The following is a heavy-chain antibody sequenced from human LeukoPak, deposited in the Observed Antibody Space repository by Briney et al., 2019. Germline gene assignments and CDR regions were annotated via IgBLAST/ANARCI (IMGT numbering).Heavy chain of an antibody. J-gene: IGHJ3*02. CDR1: GGSISSYY. Sequence: SETLSLTCTVSGGSISSYYWSWIRQPAGKGLEWIGRIYTSGSTNYNPSLKGRVTMSVDTSKNQFSLKLSSVTAADTAVYYCARDIGVGGSYHAFDIWGQGTMVTVSS. CDR3: ARDIGVGGSYHAFDI. CDR2: IYTSGST. D-gene: IGHD1-26*01. V-gene: IGHV4-4*07.